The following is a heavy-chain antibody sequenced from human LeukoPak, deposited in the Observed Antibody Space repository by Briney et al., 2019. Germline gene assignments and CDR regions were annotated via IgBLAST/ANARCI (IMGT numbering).Heavy chain of an antibody. D-gene: IGHD6-13*01. J-gene: IGHJ3*02. Sequence: PSETLSLTCTVSGGSISSYYWSWIRQPPGKGLEWIGYIYYSGSTNYNPSLKSRVTISVDTSKNQFSLKLSSVTAADTAVYYCARHFYSSNWRDAFDIWGQGTMVTVSS. V-gene: IGHV4-59*08. CDR3: ARHFYSSNWRDAFDI. CDR1: GGSISSYY. CDR2: IYYSGST.